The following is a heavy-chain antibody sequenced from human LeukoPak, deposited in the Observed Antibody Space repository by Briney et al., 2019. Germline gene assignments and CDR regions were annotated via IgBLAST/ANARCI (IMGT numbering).Heavy chain of an antibody. CDR3: ARDLLYFDSSGPGYFDL. Sequence: GGSLRLSCAASGFTFSSYSMNWVRQAPGKGLQWVSSISTSSSYIYYADSVKGRFTISRDNAKNSLYLQMNSLRAEDTAVYYCARDLLYFDSSGPGYFDLWGRGSLVTVSS. D-gene: IGHD3-22*01. CDR1: GFTFSSYS. V-gene: IGHV3-21*01. CDR2: ISTSSSYI. J-gene: IGHJ2*01.